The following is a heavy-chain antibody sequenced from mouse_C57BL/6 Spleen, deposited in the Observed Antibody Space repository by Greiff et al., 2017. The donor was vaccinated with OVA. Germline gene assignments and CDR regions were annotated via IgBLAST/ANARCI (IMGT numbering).Heavy chain of an antibody. CDR3: ARCYYGSSYDAMDY. CDR2: INPSNGGT. D-gene: IGHD1-1*01. CDR1: GYTFTSYW. Sequence: QVQLQQPGTELVKPGASVTLSCKASGYTFTSYWMHWVQQRPGQGLEWIGNINPSNGGTNYTEKLKSKATLSVDKSSSTAYMQLSRLTSEDSAVNYCARCYYGSSYDAMDYWGQGTSVTVST. J-gene: IGHJ4*01. V-gene: IGHV1-53*01.